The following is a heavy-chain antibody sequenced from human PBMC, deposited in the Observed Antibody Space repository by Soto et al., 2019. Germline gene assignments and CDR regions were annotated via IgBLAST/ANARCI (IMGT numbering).Heavy chain of an antibody. CDR2: ISGSAGST. CDR3: AKGHGIFGVVIPSDY. J-gene: IGHJ4*02. D-gene: IGHD3-3*01. CDR1: GFTFSSYA. V-gene: IGHV3-23*01. Sequence: EVQLLESGGGLVQPGGSLRLSCAASGFTFSSYAMSWVRQAPGKGLEWVSGISGSAGSTYHAASVKGRFTISRDNSRNTFYLQMNSLGAEDTAVYYCAKGHGIFGVVIPSDYWGQGTLVTVSS.